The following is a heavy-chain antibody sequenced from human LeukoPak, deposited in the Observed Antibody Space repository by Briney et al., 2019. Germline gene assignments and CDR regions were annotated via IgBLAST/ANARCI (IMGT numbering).Heavy chain of an antibody. V-gene: IGHV1-69*13. CDR3: ASSFNQLLLYYFDY. CDR2: IIPIFGTA. CDR1: GGTFSSYA. Sequence: GASVKVSCKASGGTFSSYAISWVRQAPGQGLEWMGGIIPIFGTANYAQKFQGRVTITADESTSTAYMELSSLRSEDTAVYYCASSFNQLLLYYFDYWGQGTLVTVSS. J-gene: IGHJ4*02. D-gene: IGHD2-2*01.